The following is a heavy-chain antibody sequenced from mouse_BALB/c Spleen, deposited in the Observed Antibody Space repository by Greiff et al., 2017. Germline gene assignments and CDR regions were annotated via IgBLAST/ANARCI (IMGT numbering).Heavy chain of an antibody. CDR3: ARRGYGNYPFAY. Sequence: EVQLKESGAELVRPGALVKLSCKASGFNIKDYYMHWVKQRPEQGLEWIGWIDPENGNTIYDPKFQGKASITADTSSNTAYLQLSSLTSEDTAVYYCARRGYGNYPFAYWGQGTLVTVSA. J-gene: IGHJ3*01. V-gene: IGHV14-1*02. CDR1: GFNIKDYY. D-gene: IGHD2-1*01. CDR2: IDPENGNT.